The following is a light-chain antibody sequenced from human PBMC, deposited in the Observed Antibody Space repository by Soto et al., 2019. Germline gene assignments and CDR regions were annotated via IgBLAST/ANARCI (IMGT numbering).Light chain of an antibody. CDR2: GAF. CDR1: QSVSSN. J-gene: IGKJ4*01. V-gene: IGKV3-15*01. CDR3: QQYKNWPSLT. Sequence: EIVMTQSPATLSVSPGERATLSCRASQSVSSNLAWYQQKPGQAPRLLIYGAFTRATGIPVRFSGSGSGTEFTLTISSLQSEDIAIYYCQQYKNWPSLTFGGGTKVEIK.